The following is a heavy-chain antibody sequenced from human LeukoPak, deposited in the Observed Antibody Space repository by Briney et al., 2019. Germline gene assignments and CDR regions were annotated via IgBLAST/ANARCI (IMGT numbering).Heavy chain of an antibody. J-gene: IGHJ5*02. V-gene: IGHV4-31*03. D-gene: IGHD6-13*01. CDR2: IYYSGST. CDR3: ARDCIAAAGTDSRWFDP. CDR1: GGSISSGGYY. Sequence: PSETLSLTCTVSGGSISSGGYYWSWIRQHPGKGLEWIGYIYYSGSTYYNPSLKSRVTISVDTSKNQFSLKLSSVTAADTAVYYCARDCIAAAGTDSRWFDPWGQGTLVTVSP.